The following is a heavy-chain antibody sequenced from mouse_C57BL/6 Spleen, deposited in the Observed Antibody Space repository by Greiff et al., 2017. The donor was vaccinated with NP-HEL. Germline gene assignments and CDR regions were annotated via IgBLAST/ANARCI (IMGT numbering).Heavy chain of an antibody. CDR2: INPGSGGT. V-gene: IGHV1-54*01. CDR1: GYAFTNYL. Sequence: VQLQQSGAELVRPGTSVKVSCKASGYAFTNYLIEWVKQRPGQGLEWIGVINPGSGGTNYNEKFKGKATLTADKSSSTAYMQLSSLTSEYSAVYFCARSTMVTTDYAMDYWGQGTSVTVSS. D-gene: IGHD2-2*01. J-gene: IGHJ4*01. CDR3: ARSTMVTTDYAMDY.